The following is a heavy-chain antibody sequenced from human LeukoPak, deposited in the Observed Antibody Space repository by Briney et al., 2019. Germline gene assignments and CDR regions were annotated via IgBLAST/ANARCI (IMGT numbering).Heavy chain of an antibody. CDR2: TSHSGST. CDR1: GDSISSYY. CDR3: ARAGKNSRSCDY. J-gene: IGHJ4*02. V-gene: IGHV4-59*01. Sequence: SETLSLTYIVSGDSISSYYWSWIRQPPGKGLEWIGYTSHSGSTNSNPSLKSRVTISVDTSKNQFSLTLSSVTAADTAMYYCARAGKNSRSCDYWGQGTLVTVSS. D-gene: IGHD3-10*01.